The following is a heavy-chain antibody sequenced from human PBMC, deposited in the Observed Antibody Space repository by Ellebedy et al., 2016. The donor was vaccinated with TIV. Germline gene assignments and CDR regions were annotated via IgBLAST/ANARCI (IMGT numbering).Heavy chain of an antibody. V-gene: IGHV4-39*07. J-gene: IGHJ5*02. Sequence: MPSETLSLTCTVSGDSISSSVYYWGWIRQPPGKGLEWIGSFSQSGSTNYNPSLKSRVTISIDTSKNQFSLRLTSVTAADTAVYYCARDDPSGWLDPWGQGTLVTVSS. D-gene: IGHD3-10*01. CDR2: FSQSGST. CDR1: GDSISSSVYY. CDR3: ARDDPSGWLDP.